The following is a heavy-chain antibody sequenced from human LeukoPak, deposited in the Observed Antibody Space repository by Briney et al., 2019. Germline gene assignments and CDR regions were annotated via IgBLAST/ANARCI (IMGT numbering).Heavy chain of an antibody. CDR1: GFTFDDYA. V-gene: IGHV3-43*02. CDR3: AKDRRIAVAGNDY. Sequence: GGSLRLSCAASGFTFDDYAMHWVRHAPGKGLEWVSLISGDGGSTYYADSVKGRFTISRDNSKNTLYLQMNSLRAEDTAVYYCAKDRRIAVAGNDYWGQGTLVTVSS. CDR2: ISGDGGST. D-gene: IGHD6-19*01. J-gene: IGHJ4*02.